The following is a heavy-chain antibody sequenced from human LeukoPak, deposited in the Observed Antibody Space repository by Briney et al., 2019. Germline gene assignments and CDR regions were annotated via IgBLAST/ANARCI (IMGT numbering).Heavy chain of an antibody. J-gene: IGHJ4*02. CDR2: ISYDGSNK. D-gene: IGHD5-12*01. V-gene: IGHV3-30*18. Sequence: PGGSLRLSCAAPGFTFSSYGMHWVRQAPGKGLEWVSVISYDGSNKYYADSVKGRFTISRDNSKNTLYLQMNSLRAEDTAVYYCAKGNIVATIEGMLDYWGQGTLVTVSS. CDR3: AKGNIVATIEGMLDY. CDR1: GFTFSSYG.